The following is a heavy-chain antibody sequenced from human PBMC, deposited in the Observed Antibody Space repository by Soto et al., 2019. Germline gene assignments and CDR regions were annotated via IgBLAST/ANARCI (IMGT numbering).Heavy chain of an antibody. J-gene: IGHJ6*02. CDR2: IYYSGST. CDR3: ASSPSSTSYLRSYYYYGKDV. V-gene: IGHV4-39*01. D-gene: IGHD2-2*01. CDR1: GGSISSSSYY. Sequence: PSETLSLTCTVSGGSISSSSYYWGWIRQPPGKGLEWIGSIYYSGSTYYNPSLKSRVTISVDTSKNQFSLKLSSVTAADTAVYYCASSPSSTSYLRSYYYYGKDVWSQGTTVTVSS.